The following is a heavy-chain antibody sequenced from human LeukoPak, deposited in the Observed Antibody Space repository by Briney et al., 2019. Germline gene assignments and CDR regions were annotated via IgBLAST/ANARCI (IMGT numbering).Heavy chain of an antibody. Sequence: GRSLRLSCAASGFTFDDYAMHWVRQAPGKGLEWVSGISWNIGSIGYADSVKGRFTISRDNAKNSLYLQMNSLRAEDTALYYCARAVAAARGVNYFDYWGRGTLVTVSS. CDR3: ARAVAAARGVNYFDY. CDR2: ISWNIGSI. J-gene: IGHJ4*02. V-gene: IGHV3-9*01. D-gene: IGHD3-10*01. CDR1: GFTFDDYA.